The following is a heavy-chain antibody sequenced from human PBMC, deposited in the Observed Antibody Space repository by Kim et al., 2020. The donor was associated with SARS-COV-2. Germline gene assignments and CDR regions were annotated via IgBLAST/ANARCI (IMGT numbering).Heavy chain of an antibody. CDR3: AVGGGDY. D-gene: IGHD3-16*01. Sequence: SSSRTINNAASGKGRFTISRDNAKNSLYLQMNSLGAEDTAVYYCAVGGGDYWGQGTLVTVSS. J-gene: IGHJ4*02. V-gene: IGHV3-48*01. CDR2: SSSRTI.